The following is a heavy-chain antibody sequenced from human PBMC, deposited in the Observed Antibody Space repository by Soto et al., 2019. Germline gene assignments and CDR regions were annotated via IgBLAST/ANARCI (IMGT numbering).Heavy chain of an antibody. D-gene: IGHD3-10*01. CDR3: AREPQWFGFSKKLNKNWFDP. CDR1: GFTFSSYS. V-gene: IGHV3-23*01. Sequence: QPGGSLRLSCAASGFTFSSYSMSWVRQAPGKGLEWVSAISGSGGSTYYADSVKGRFTISRDNAKNSLYLQMNSLRAEDTAVYYCAREPQWFGFSKKLNKNWFDPWGQGTLVTVSS. CDR2: ISGSGGST. J-gene: IGHJ5*02.